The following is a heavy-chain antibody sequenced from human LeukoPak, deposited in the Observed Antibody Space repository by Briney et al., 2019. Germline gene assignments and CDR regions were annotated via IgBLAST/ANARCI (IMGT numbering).Heavy chain of an antibody. J-gene: IGHJ4*02. CDR2: INQDGTEK. Sequence: GGSLRLSCAASGFTFSDYYMSWVRQLPGKGLEWVANINQDGTEKYYVDSVKGRFTISRDNAKNSLDLQMNSLRVEDTGIYYCVKVAKYYYGSETYYFFEHWGQGTPVTASS. CDR3: VKVAKYYYGSETYYFFEH. V-gene: IGHV3-7*01. CDR1: GFTFSDYY. D-gene: IGHD3-10*01.